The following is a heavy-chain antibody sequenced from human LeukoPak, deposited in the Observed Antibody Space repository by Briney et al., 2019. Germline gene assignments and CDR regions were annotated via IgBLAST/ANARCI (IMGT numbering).Heavy chain of an antibody. CDR1: GFTFSSYA. J-gene: IGHJ6*03. V-gene: IGHV3-23*01. D-gene: IGHD4-23*01. CDR3: ATNSQAPYYYYYMDV. Sequence: GGSLRLSCAASGFTFSSYAMSWVRQAPGKGLEWVSAISGSGGSTYYADSVKGRFTISRDNSKNTLYLQMNSLRAEDTAVYYCATNSQAPYYYYYMDVWGKGTTVTVSS. CDR2: ISGSGGST.